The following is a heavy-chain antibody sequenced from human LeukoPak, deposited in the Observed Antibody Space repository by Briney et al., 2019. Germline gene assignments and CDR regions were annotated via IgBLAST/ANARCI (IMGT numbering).Heavy chain of an antibody. CDR3: ARERGTRGYSYGFFDY. Sequence: SETLSLTCIVSGDSMTSYYWTWIRQSPGKGLEWIGRIYTSGSTNYNPSLKSRVTMSVDTSKNQFSLKLSSVTAADTAVYYCARERGTRGYSYGFFDYWGQGTLVTVSS. CDR1: GDSMTSYY. J-gene: IGHJ4*02. CDR2: IYTSGST. D-gene: IGHD5-18*01. V-gene: IGHV4-4*07.